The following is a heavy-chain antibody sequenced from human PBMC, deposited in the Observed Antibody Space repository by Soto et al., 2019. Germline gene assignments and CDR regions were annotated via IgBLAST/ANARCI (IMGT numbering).Heavy chain of an antibody. D-gene: IGHD3-22*01. Sequence: SETLSLTCAVYGGSFNDYYWSWIRQPPGKGLEWIGEINHTGHTNYNPSLKSRVTISVDTSKNQFSLRAEDTAVYYCAKDTYYYDSTGYYIFDYWGQGTLVTVSS. V-gene: IGHV4-34*01. J-gene: IGHJ4*02. CDR2: INHTGHT. CDR3: AKDTYYYDSTGYYIFDY. CDR1: GGSFNDYY.